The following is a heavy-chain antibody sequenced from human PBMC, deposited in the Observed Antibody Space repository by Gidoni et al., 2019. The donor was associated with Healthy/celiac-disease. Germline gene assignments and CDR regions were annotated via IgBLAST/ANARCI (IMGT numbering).Heavy chain of an antibody. CDR3: ARDLSVAGYYYYYYGMDV. D-gene: IGHD6-19*01. CDR2: IWYDGSNK. V-gene: IGHV3-33*01. Sequence: QVQLVESGGGVGQPGRSLRLSCAAYGFTFSSYGRHWVRQAPGKGLELVAVIWYDGSNKYYADSVKGRFTISRDNSKNTLYLQMNSLRAEDTAVYYCARDLSVAGYYYYYYGMDVWGQGTTVTVSS. J-gene: IGHJ6*02. CDR1: GFTFSSYG.